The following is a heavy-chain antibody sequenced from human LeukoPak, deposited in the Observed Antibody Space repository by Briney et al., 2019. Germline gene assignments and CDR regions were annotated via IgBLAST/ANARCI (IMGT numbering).Heavy chain of an antibody. J-gene: IGHJ4*02. CDR3: ARDLAWGAFDY. D-gene: IGHD7-27*01. CDR1: GFTFSSYA. V-gene: IGHV3-23*01. Sequence: GGSLRLPCAASGFTFSSYAMSWVRQAPGKGLEWVSAISGSGGSTYYADSVKGRFTISRDNSKNTLYLQMNSLRVEDTAVYYCARDLAWGAFDYWGQGTLVTVSS. CDR2: ISGSGGST.